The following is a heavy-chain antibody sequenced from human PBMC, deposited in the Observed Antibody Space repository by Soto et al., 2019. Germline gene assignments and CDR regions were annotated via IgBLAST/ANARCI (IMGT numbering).Heavy chain of an antibody. CDR2: IYHSGST. Sequence: SETLSLTCAVSGGSISSSNWWSWVRQPPGKGLEWIGEIYHSGSTNYNPSLKSRVTISVDKSKNQFSLKLSSVTAADTAVYYCARRGPTLAVAGYFDYWGQGTLVTVSS. CDR3: ARRGPTLAVAGYFDY. D-gene: IGHD6-19*01. CDR1: GGSISSSNW. V-gene: IGHV4-4*02. J-gene: IGHJ4*02.